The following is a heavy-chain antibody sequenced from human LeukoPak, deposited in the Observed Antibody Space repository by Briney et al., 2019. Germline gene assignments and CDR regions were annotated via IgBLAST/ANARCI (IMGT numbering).Heavy chain of an antibody. Sequence: GGSRRLACAASGFTFSNAWMGWVRQAPGKGLEWVGRIKSKTDGGTTDYAAPVKGRFSISRDDSKNQLYLQMNSLKTEDTAVYYCPHMPGGSSWYVFRDYWGQGTLVTVSS. CDR2: IKSKTDGGTT. V-gene: IGHV3-15*01. CDR1: GFTFSNAW. D-gene: IGHD6-13*01. J-gene: IGHJ4*02. CDR3: PHMPGGSSWYVFRDY.